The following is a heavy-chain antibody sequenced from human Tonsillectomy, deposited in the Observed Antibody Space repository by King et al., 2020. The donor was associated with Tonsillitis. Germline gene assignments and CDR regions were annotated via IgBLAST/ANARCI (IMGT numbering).Heavy chain of an antibody. J-gene: IGHJ4*02. CDR3: AKDVISTPILGALDY. V-gene: IGHV3-9*01. CDR1: GFTFDDYA. CDR2: IRWNSGRI. D-gene: IGHD2/OR15-2a*01. Sequence: VQLVESGGGLVQPGRSLRVSCAASGFTFDDYAMHWVRQAPGKGLEWVSSIRWNSGRIGYAASVKGRFTISRDNAKNSLYLQMNSLRAEDTALYYCAKDVISTPILGALDYWGQGTLVTVSS.